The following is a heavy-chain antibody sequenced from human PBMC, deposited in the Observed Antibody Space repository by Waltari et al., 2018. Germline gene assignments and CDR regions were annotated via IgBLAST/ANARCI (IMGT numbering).Heavy chain of an antibody. V-gene: IGHV4-39*01. Sequence: QLQLQESGPGLVKPSETLSLTCTVSGGSISSSSYYWGWIRQPPGKGLEWIGSIYYRGSTYYNPSLKSRVTISVDTSKNQFSLKLSSVTAADTAVYYCARSTVRYFDLWGRGTLVTVSS. CDR1: GGSISSSSYY. J-gene: IGHJ2*01. D-gene: IGHD4-17*01. CDR2: IYYRGST. CDR3: ARSTVRYFDL.